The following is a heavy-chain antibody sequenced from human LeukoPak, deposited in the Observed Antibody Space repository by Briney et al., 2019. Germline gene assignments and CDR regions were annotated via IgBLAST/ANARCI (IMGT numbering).Heavy chain of an antibody. V-gene: IGHV4-38-2*01. Sequence: SETLSLTRAVSGHSISTGYYWGWIRQPPGKGLEWIGSMSHNRGTYYNPSLKSRVTISMDTSKSQISLRLTSVTAADTAVYYCASYYASGVSAYNYYGMDVWGKGTTVTVSS. CDR1: GHSISTGYY. D-gene: IGHD3-10*01. CDR3: ASYYASGVSAYNYYGMDV. J-gene: IGHJ6*04. CDR2: MSHNRGT.